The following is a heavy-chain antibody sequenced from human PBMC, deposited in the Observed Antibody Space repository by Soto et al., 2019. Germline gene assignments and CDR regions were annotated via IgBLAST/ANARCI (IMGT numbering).Heavy chain of an antibody. Sequence: GGSLRLSCTGSGFTFSDSWMSWVRQAPGKGLEWVANINPDGSAAWYVDSVRGRFTISRDNAKNSLHLQMNSLRVEDTAVYYCTRNQVWGQGALVTVSS. CDR2: INPDGSAA. CDR3: TRNQV. J-gene: IGHJ4*02. CDR1: GFTFSDSW. V-gene: IGHV3-7*01.